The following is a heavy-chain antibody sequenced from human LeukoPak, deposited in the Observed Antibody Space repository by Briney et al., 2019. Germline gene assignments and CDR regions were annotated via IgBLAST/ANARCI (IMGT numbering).Heavy chain of an antibody. J-gene: IGHJ2*01. D-gene: IGHD4-11*01. CDR1: GFTFSSYA. Sequence: GGSLRLSCVASGFTFSSYAMSWVRQAPGKGLEWVSAIGGSGASTYYADSVKGRFTISRDNSKKTLYLQMNSLRAEDTAIYYCARDQGTTTITNWYFDLWGRGTLVTVSS. CDR2: IGGSGAST. CDR3: ARDQGTTTITNWYFDL. V-gene: IGHV3-23*01.